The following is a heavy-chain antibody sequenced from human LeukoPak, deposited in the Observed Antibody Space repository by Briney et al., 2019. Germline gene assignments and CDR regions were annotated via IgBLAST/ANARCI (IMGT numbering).Heavy chain of an antibody. J-gene: IGHJ4*02. CDR3: ASSVALCHLLN. Sequence: GGSLRLSCAASGFTVRSNYMSWVRQAPGKGLEWVSVIYSGGGTYYADSVKGRFTFSRDNSKNTLYLQMNSLRAEDTAVYYCASSVALCHLLNWGQGTLVTVSS. V-gene: IGHV3-66*01. CDR2: IYSGGGT. CDR1: GFTVRSNY. D-gene: IGHD6-19*01.